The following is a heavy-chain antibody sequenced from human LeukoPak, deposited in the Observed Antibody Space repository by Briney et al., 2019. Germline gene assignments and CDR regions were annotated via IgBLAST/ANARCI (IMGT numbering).Heavy chain of an antibody. D-gene: IGHD3-10*01. V-gene: IGHV3-20*04. Sequence: GGSLRLSCAASGFTFDDYGMSWVRQAPGKGLEWVSGINWNGGSTGYADSVKGRFTISRDNAKNPLYLQMNSLRAEDTALYYCARVGREGYYFDYWGQGTLVTVSS. CDR2: INWNGGST. CDR1: GFTFDDYG. CDR3: ARVGREGYYFDY. J-gene: IGHJ4*02.